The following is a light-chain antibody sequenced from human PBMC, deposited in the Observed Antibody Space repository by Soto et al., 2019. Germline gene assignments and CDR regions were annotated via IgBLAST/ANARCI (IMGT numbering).Light chain of an antibody. CDR2: RSS. CDR1: QSVACLL. V-gene: IGKV3-20*01. CDR3: QHYGPSPGFT. Sequence: IVVTQSPDTLSLSPGERATLSCRASQSVACLLLAWYQQKPCQAPRLLIDRSSNRATGIPERFSGSRSGTDFTLTISSLEPEDLAVYYCQHYGPSPGFTFGHGKKVDI. J-gene: IGKJ3*01.